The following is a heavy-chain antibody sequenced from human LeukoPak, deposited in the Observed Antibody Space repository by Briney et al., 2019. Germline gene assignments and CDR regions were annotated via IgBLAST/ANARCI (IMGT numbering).Heavy chain of an antibody. Sequence: PSETLSLTCTVSGGSISSYYWSWIRQPPGKGLEWIGYIYYSGSTNYNPSLKSRVTISVDTSKNQFSLKLSSVTAADTAVYYCARDHGGVSDYWGQGTLVTVSS. CDR3: ARDHGGVSDY. J-gene: IGHJ4*02. V-gene: IGHV4-59*01. CDR2: IYYSGST. D-gene: IGHD3-16*01. CDR1: GGSISSYY.